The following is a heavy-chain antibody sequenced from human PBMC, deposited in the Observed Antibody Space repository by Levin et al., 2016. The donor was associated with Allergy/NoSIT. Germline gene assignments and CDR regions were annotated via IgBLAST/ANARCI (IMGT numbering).Heavy chain of an antibody. CDR3: ASGYSSSWYEFTTYYYYGMDV. Sequence: VRQAPGKGLEWVSYISSSGSTIYYADSVKGRFTISRDNAKNSLYLQMNSLRAEDTAVYYCASGYSSSWYEFTTYYYYGMDVWGQGTTVTVSS. CDR2: ISSSGSTI. J-gene: IGHJ6*02. V-gene: IGHV3-48*03. D-gene: IGHD6-13*01.